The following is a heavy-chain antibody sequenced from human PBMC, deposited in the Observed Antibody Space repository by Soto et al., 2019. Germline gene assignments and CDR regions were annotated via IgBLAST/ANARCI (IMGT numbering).Heavy chain of an antibody. CDR3: ARICWSSSWYPFDY. D-gene: IGHD6-13*01. J-gene: IGHJ4*02. V-gene: IGHV2-26*01. CDR2: IFSNDEK. Sequence: QVTLKESGPVLVKPTETLTLTCTVSGFSLSNARMGVSWIRQPPGKALEWLAHIFSNDEKSYSTSLKSRLTISKDTSKSQVVLNMTNLDPVDTATYYCARICWSSSWYPFDYWGQGTLVTVSS. CDR1: GFSLSNARMG.